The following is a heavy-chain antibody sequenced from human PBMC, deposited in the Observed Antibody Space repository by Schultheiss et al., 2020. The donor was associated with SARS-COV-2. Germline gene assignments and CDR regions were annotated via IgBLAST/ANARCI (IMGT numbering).Heavy chain of an antibody. CDR1: GGTFSSYA. CDR2: INPNSGGT. Sequence: SVKVSCKASGGTFSSYAISWVRQAPGQGLEWMGGINPNSGGTNYAQKFQGRVTITADESTSTAYMELSSLRSEDTAVYYCARWNYSENAGFDSWGQGTLVTVSS. CDR3: ARWNYSENAGFDS. D-gene: IGHD1-7*01. J-gene: IGHJ4*02. V-gene: IGHV1-69*13.